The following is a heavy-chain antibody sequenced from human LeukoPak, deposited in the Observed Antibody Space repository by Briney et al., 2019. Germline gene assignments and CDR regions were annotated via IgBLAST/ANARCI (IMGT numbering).Heavy chain of an antibody. CDR2: ISYDGSNK. Sequence: TGGSLRLSCAASGFTFSSYAMHWVRQAPGKGLEWVAVISYDGSNKYYADSVKGRFTISRDNSKNTLYLQMNSLRAEDTAVYYCARDAGRYCGGDCYLDYWGQGTLVTVSS. V-gene: IGHV3-30-3*01. CDR3: ARDAGRYCGGDCYLDY. CDR1: GFTFSSYA. J-gene: IGHJ4*02. D-gene: IGHD2-21*02.